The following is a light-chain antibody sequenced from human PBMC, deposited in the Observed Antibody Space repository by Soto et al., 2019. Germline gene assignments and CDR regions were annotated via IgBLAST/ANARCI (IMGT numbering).Light chain of an antibody. Sequence: QSALTQPRSVSGSPGQSVTISCTGTSSGVGGYKYVSWYQQHPGKVPKLMMFDVSERPSGVPDRFSGSKSGNTASLSISGLQAEDEADYYCCAYAGSYTVLFGGGTKVTVL. CDR1: SSGVGGYKY. CDR2: DVS. J-gene: IGLJ2*01. CDR3: CAYAGSYTVL. V-gene: IGLV2-11*01.